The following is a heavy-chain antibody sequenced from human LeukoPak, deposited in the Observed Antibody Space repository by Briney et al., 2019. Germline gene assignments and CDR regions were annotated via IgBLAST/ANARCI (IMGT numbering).Heavy chain of an antibody. J-gene: IGHJ4*02. CDR1: GYTFTSYG. V-gene: IGHV1-18*01. D-gene: IGHD3-3*01. CDR3: ARDSSPPYYDFWSGYYIRAQVDY. Sequence: GASVKVSCKASGYTFTSYGISWVRQAPGQGLEWMRWISAYNGNTNYAQKLQGRVTMTTGTSTSTAYMELRSLRSDDTAVYYCARDSSPPYYDFWSGYYIRAQVDYWGQGTLVTVSS. CDR2: ISAYNGNT.